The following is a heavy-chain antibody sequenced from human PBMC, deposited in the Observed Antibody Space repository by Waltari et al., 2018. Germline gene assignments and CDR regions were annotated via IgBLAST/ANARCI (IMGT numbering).Heavy chain of an antibody. CDR3: AREPAAGTTSGSAFDI. D-gene: IGHD6-13*01. Sequence: WVSGISHDGRNKYYADSVKGRVTISRDNSKSTVVLQLDSLTIDDTGAYVCAREPAAGTTSGSAFDIWGQGTMVTVSS. CDR2: ISHDGRNK. J-gene: IGHJ3*02. V-gene: IGHV3-30*01.